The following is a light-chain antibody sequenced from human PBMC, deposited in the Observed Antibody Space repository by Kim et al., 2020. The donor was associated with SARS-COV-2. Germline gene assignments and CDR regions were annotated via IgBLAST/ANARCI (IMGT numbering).Light chain of an antibody. Sequence: PGESATLTCRASQSVGNSLAWYQQKPGQAPRLVIYDASNRATGIPVRFSGGGSGTDFTLTISSLEPDDFAVYYCQQRRNLISFGQGTRLEIK. CDR1: QSVGNS. V-gene: IGKV3-11*01. CDR3: QQRRNLIS. J-gene: IGKJ5*01. CDR2: DAS.